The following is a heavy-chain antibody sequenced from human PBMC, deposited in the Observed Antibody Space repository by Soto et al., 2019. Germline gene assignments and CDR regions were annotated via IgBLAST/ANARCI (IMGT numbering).Heavy chain of an antibody. D-gene: IGHD2-2*01. CDR1: GGTFSSYT. J-gene: IGHJ6*03. CDR2: IIPILGIA. CDR3: ARGDVKVVPASTSYYYMDV. Sequence: ASVKVSCKASGGTFSSYTISWVRQAPGQGLEWMGRIIPILGIANYAQKFQGRVTITADKSTSTAYMELSSLRSEDTAVYYCARGDVKVVPASTSYYYMDVWGKGTTVTVSS. V-gene: IGHV1-69*02.